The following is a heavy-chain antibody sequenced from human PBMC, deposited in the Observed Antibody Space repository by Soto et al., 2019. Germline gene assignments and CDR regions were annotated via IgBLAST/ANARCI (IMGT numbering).Heavy chain of an antibody. D-gene: IGHD3-10*01. Sequence: AASVKVSCKASGYTFTSYYMHWVRQAPGQGLEWMGIINPSGGSTSYAQKFQGRVTMTRDTSTSTVYMELSSLRSEDTAVYYCARDSNSRLLWFGELYYYGMDVWGQGTTVTVSS. J-gene: IGHJ6*02. CDR2: INPSGGST. V-gene: IGHV1-46*01. CDR3: ARDSNSRLLWFGELYYYGMDV. CDR1: GYTFTSYY.